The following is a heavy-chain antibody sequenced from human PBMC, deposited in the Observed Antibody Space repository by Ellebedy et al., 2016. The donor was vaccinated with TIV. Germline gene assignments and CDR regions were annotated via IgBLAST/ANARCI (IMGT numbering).Heavy chain of an antibody. CDR2: IDPSDSYT. D-gene: IGHD1-26*01. CDR3: ARFSGSYGGFDY. V-gene: IGHV5-10-1*01. Sequence: PGGSLRLSCQGSGYNFASYWISWVRQVPGRGLESMGRIDPSDSYTNYSPSFQGHVTISADKSISTAYLQWNSLKASDTAFYYCARFSGSYGGFDYWGQGTQVTVSS. J-gene: IGHJ4*02. CDR1: GYNFASYW.